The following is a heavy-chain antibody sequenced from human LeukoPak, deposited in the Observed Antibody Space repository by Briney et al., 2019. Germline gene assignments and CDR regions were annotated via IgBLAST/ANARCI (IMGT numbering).Heavy chain of an antibody. J-gene: IGHJ4*02. CDR1: GGSISSGGYY. CDR2: IYYSGST. V-gene: IGHV4-31*03. D-gene: IGHD2-21*02. Sequence: SETLSLTCTVSGGSISSGGYYWSWIRQHPGKGLEWIGYIYYSGSTYYNPSLKSRVTISVDTSKNQFSLKLSSVTAADTAVYYCARSHDYYFDNWGQGTLVTVSS. CDR3: ARSHDYYFDN.